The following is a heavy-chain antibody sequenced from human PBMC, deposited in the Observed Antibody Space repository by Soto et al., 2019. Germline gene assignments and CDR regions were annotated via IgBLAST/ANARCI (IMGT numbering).Heavy chain of an antibody. D-gene: IGHD5-12*01. J-gene: IGHJ4*02. V-gene: IGHV3-23*01. CDR3: ARVPYDASDLYNFDH. CDR1: GFTFSSHA. Sequence: EVQVLESGGGLVQPGESLRLSCAGSGFTFSSHAMSWVRQAPGKGLEWVSAIRGSGANTYYADSVKGRFTISRDNSKKSLYLQMNSLRAEDTDIYYCARVPYDASDLYNFDHWGQGTLVTVSS. CDR2: IRGSGANT.